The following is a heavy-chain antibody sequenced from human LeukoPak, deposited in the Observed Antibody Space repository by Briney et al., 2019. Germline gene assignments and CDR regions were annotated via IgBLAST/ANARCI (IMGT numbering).Heavy chain of an antibody. D-gene: IGHD5-12*01. J-gene: IGHJ6*03. V-gene: IGHV4-4*07. CDR3: ARDIVATIRSSHYYYYYMDV. CDR2: IYTSGSN. Sequence: SETLSLTCTVSGGSLSSYYWSWIRQPAGKGPEWIGRIYTSGSNNYNPSLKSRVTMSVDTSKNQFSLKLSSVTAADTAVYYCARDIVATIRSSHYYYYYMDVWGKGTTVTVSS. CDR1: GGSLSSYY.